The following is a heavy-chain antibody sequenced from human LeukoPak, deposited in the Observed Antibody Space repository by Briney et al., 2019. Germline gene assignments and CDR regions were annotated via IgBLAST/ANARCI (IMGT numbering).Heavy chain of an antibody. CDR2: IYYSGST. CDR3: ARGFSITIFGVVKSYYYYMDV. D-gene: IGHD3-3*01. CDR1: GDSNDNNGFY. V-gene: IGHV4-39*07. Sequence: SETLSLTCTVSGDSNDNNGFYWGWIRQPPGKGLEWIGNIYYSGSTYYNPSLKSRVTTSVDTSKKQFSLKLSSVTAADTAVYYCARGFSITIFGVVKSYYYYMDVWGKGTTVTVSS. J-gene: IGHJ6*03.